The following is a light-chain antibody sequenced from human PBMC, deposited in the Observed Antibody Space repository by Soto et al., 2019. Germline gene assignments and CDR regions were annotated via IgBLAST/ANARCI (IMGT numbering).Light chain of an antibody. CDR2: KAS. Sequence: DIQMTQSISTLSASVGDRVTITCRASQSISSWLAWYQQKPGKAPKLLMYKASSLETGVPSRFSGSGSGTEFTLTISSLQPDDFATYYCQQYNSYPWTFGQGTKVEIK. CDR1: QSISSW. J-gene: IGKJ1*01. V-gene: IGKV1-5*03. CDR3: QQYNSYPWT.